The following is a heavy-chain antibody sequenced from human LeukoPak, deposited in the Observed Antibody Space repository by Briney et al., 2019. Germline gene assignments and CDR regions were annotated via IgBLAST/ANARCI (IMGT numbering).Heavy chain of an antibody. CDR2: INHSGST. D-gene: IGHD1-7*01. Sequence: PSETLSLTCAVYGGSLSGYYWSWIRQPPGKGLEWIGEINHSGSTNYNPSLKSRVTISVDTSKNQFSLKLSSVTAAYTAVYYCARNYQGYYYYMDVWGKGTTVTVSS. CDR3: ARNYQGYYYYMDV. J-gene: IGHJ6*03. V-gene: IGHV4-34*01. CDR1: GGSLSGYY.